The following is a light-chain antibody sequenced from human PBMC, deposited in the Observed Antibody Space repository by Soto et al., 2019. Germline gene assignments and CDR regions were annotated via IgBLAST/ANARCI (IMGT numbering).Light chain of an antibody. CDR1: QTIYNN. CDR2: DAS. V-gene: IGKV3-15*01. Sequence: EIVMTQSPANLSLSSGDRATLSCRASQTIYNNVAWYQQRPGQAPRLLIYDASTRATSVPARFSGSGYGTDFTLSISGLQSADCAVYYCQQFNRWPLTFGGGTKVDIK. CDR3: QQFNRWPLT. J-gene: IGKJ4*01.